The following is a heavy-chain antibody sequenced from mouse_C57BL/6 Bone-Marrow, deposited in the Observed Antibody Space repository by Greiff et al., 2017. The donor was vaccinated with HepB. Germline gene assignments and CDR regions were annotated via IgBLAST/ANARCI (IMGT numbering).Heavy chain of an antibody. V-gene: IGHV10-1*01. CDR3: VRHGIYYGNYFDV. CDR2: IRSKSNNYAT. J-gene: IGHJ1*03. D-gene: IGHD2-1*01. Sequence: VQLKESGGGLVQPKGSLKLSCAASGFSFNTYAMNWVRQAPGKGLEWVARIRSKSNNYATYYADSVKDRFTISRDDSESMLYLQMNNLKTEDTAMYYCVRHGIYYGNYFDVWGTGTTVTVSS. CDR1: GFSFNTYA.